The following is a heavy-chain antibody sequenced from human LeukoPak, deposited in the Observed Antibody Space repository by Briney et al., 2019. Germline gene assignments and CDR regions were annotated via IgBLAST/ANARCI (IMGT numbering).Heavy chain of an antibody. J-gene: IGHJ4*02. CDR3: TSSITIFGVVIIPDY. CDR1: GFTFSNAW. Sequence: GGSLRLSCAASGFTFSNAWMSWVRQAPGKGLEWVGRIKSKTDGGTTDYAAPVKGRLTISRDDSKNTLYLQMNSLKTEDTAVYYCTSSITIFGVVIIPDYWGQGTLVTVSS. D-gene: IGHD3-3*01. V-gene: IGHV3-15*01. CDR2: IKSKTDGGTT.